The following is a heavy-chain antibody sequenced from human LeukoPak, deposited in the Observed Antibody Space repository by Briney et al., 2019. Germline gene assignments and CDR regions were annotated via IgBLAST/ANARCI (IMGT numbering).Heavy chain of an antibody. D-gene: IGHD6-13*01. CDR3: AREGSSSWYTRYYYYGMDV. CDR1: GGSISSYY. CDR2: IYTSGST. Sequence: SETLSLTCTVSGGSISSYYWSWIRQPAGKGLEWIGRIYTSGSTNYNPSLKSRVTMSVDTSKNQFSLKLSSVTAADTAVYYCAREGSSSWYTRYYYYGMDVRGQGTTVTVSS. V-gene: IGHV4-4*07. J-gene: IGHJ6*02.